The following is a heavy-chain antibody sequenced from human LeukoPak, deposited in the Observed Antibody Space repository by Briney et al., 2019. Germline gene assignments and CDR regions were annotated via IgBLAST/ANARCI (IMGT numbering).Heavy chain of an antibody. Sequence: PSQTLSLTCTVSGGSISSGGYYWSWVRQYPGKGLEWIGYIYYSGSTYYNPSLKSRVTISVDTSKNQFSLKLSSVTAADTAVYYCARDQGPAAIGGYWGQGTLVTVSP. CDR3: ARDQGPAAIGGY. D-gene: IGHD2-2*01. CDR1: GGSISSGGYY. V-gene: IGHV4-31*03. J-gene: IGHJ4*02. CDR2: IYYSGST.